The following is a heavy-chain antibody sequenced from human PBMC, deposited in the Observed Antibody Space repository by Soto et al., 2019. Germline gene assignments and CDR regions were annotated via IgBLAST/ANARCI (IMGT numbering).Heavy chain of an antibody. D-gene: IGHD6-19*01. Sequence: ASVKVSCKASGYTFTGYAMHWVRQAPGHRLEWMGWINAGNGNTKYSQKFQGRVTITRDTSASTTYMELSNLRSEDTAVYYCARAVAVAADFDYWGQGTLVTVSS. CDR3: ARAVAVAADFDY. CDR1: GYTFTGYA. V-gene: IGHV1-3*01. CDR2: INAGNGNT. J-gene: IGHJ4*02.